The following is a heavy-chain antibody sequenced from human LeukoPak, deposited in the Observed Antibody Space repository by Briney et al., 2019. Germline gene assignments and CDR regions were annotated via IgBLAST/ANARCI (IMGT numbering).Heavy chain of an antibody. CDR2: ISYDGSNK. CDR3: ASLPIVVVPAATENDY. V-gene: IGHV3-30*03. D-gene: IGHD2-2*01. CDR1: GFTFSSYG. J-gene: IGHJ4*02. Sequence: GGSLRLSCAASGFTFSSYGMHWVRQAPGKGLEWVAVISYDGSNKYYADSVKGRFTISRDNSKNTLYLQMNSLRAEDTAVYYCASLPIVVVPAATENDYWGQGTLVTVSS.